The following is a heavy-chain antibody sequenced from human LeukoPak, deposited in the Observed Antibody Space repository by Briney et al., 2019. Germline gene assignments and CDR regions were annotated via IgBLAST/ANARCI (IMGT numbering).Heavy chain of an antibody. CDR3: AREKGVSS. D-gene: IGHD3-10*01. CDR2: IYTSGST. CDR1: GGSISSGSYY. J-gene: IGHJ4*02. Sequence: SQTLSLTCTVSGGSISSGSYYWSWIRQPAGKGLEWIGRIYTSGSTNYNPSLKSRVTISVDTSKNQFSLKLSSVTAADTAVYYCAREKGVSSWGQGTLVTVSS. V-gene: IGHV4-61*02.